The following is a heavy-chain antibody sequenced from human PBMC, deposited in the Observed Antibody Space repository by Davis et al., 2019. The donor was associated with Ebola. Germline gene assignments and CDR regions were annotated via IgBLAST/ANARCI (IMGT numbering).Heavy chain of an antibody. J-gene: IGHJ6*02. CDR1: GYSFTSYW. Sequence: KVSCKGSGYSFTSYWIGWVRQMPGKGLEWMGIIYPGDSDTRYSPSFQGQVTISADKSISTAYLQWSSLKASDTAMYYCARDQGNYGDVPYYYYGMDVWGQGTTVTVSS. V-gene: IGHV5-51*01. D-gene: IGHD4-17*01. CDR3: ARDQGNYGDVPYYYYGMDV. CDR2: IYPGDSDT.